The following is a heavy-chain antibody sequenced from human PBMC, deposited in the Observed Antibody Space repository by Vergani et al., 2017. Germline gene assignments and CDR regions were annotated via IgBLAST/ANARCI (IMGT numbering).Heavy chain of an antibody. V-gene: IGHV3-30*18. Sequence: VQLLESGGGLVQPGGSLRLSCAASGFTFSSYAMSWVRQAPGKGLEWVAVISYDGSNKYYADSVKGRFTISRDNSKNTLYLQMNSLRAEDTAVYYCAKDLGPHWPGGFDYWGQGTLVTVSS. J-gene: IGHJ4*02. CDR2: ISYDGSNK. CDR1: GFTFSSYA. D-gene: IGHD3-16*01. CDR3: AKDLGPHWPGGFDY.